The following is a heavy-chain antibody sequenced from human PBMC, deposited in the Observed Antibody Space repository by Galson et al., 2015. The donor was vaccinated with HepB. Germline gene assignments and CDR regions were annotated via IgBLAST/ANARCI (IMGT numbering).Heavy chain of an antibody. CDR3: AREGAGVESAAQYYYGMDV. V-gene: IGHV3-30-3*01. D-gene: IGHD2-2*01. CDR2: ISYDGSNK. Sequence: SLRLSCAASGFTFSSYAMHWVRQAPGKGLEWVAVISYDGSNKYYADSVKGRFTISRDNSKNTLYLQMNSLRAEDTAVYYCAREGAGVESAAQYYYGMDVWGQGTTVTVSS. J-gene: IGHJ6*02. CDR1: GFTFSSYA.